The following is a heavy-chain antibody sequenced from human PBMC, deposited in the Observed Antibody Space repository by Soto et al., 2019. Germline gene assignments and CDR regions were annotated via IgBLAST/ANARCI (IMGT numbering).Heavy chain of an antibody. J-gene: IGHJ4*02. D-gene: IGHD3-22*01. V-gene: IGHV3-13*04. Sequence: RLSCAASGFTVSNNYMTWVRQAPGKGLEWVSTINTAGDTYYPDSVKGQFTISRENAKNSLYLQINSLKAGDTAVFYCARGRSSGYYYSDSWGLGTLLTVSS. CDR2: INTAGDT. CDR3: ARGRSSGYYYSDS. CDR1: GFTVSNNY.